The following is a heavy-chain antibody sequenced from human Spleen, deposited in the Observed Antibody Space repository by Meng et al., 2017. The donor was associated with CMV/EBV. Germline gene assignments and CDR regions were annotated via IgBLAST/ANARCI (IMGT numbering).Heavy chain of an antibody. CDR1: SSSNL. D-gene: IGHD6-19*01. CDR2: IYHSGST. J-gene: IGHJ1*01. CDR3: ARGRKRGVSIAVAGTGYFQH. Sequence: SSSNLWTWVSQGPGKGLEWIGEIYHSGSTNYNPSLKSRVTISVDTSKNQFSLKLSSVTAADTAVYHCARGRKRGVSIAVAGTGYFQHWGQGTLVTVSS. V-gene: IGHV4-4*02.